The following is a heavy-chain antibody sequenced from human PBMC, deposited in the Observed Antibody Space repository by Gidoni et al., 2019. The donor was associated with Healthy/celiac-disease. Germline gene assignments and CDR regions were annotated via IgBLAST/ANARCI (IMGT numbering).Heavy chain of an antibody. V-gene: IGHV3-23*01. J-gene: IGHJ3*02. CDR2: ISGSGGST. D-gene: IGHD6-19*01. Sequence: VQLLESGGGLVQPGGSLRLSCAASGFTFSSYAMSWVRHAPGKGLEWVSAISGSGGSTYYADSVKGRFTISRDNSKNTLYLQMNSLRAEDTAVYYCAKATQWLVLPMGYAFDIWGQGTMVTVSS. CDR3: AKATQWLVLPMGYAFDI. CDR1: GFTFSSYA.